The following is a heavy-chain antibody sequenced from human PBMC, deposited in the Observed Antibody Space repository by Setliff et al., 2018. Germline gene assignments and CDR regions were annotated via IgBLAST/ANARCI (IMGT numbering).Heavy chain of an antibody. V-gene: IGHV1-2*06. J-gene: IGHJ1*01. D-gene: IGHD6-13*01. CDR3: ARAGQLDYFQH. CDR2: INPNSGGT. CDR1: GYTFIGYY. Sequence: ASVKVSCKASGYTFIGYYMYWVRQAPGQGLEWMGRINPNSGGTEYAQKFQGRVTMIRDTSISTVYMELSSLRSDDTAVYYCARAGQLDYFQHWGQGTQVTVSS.